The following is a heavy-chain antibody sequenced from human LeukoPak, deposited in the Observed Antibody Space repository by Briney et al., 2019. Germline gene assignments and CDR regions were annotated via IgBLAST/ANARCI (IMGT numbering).Heavy chain of an antibody. CDR3: AGYDSSGQTLDY. V-gene: IGHV3-66*01. CDR2: IYSGGST. CDR1: GFTVSSNY. D-gene: IGHD3-22*01. Sequence: GGSLRLSCAASGFTVSSNYMSWVRRAPGKGLEWVSVIYSGGSTYYADSVKGRFIISRDNSKNTLYLQMNSLRAEDTAVYYCAGYDSSGQTLDYWGQGTLVTVSS. J-gene: IGHJ4*02.